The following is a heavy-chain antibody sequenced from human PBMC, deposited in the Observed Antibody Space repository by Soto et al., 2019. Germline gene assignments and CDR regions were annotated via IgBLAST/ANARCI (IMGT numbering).Heavy chain of an antibody. CDR2: INGYNANT. D-gene: IGHD4-17*01. CDR1: GYTFTRYG. Sequence: QVQLVQSGAEVKKPGASVKVSCKASGYTFTRYGITWVRQARGQGLEWMGWINGYNANTKYAQKLQGRVTMTTDTSTSTAYMELRRLTSDDPAVYYSAREGDYPDYYYGVDVWGQGATVTVSS. V-gene: IGHV1-18*01. J-gene: IGHJ6*02. CDR3: AREGDYPDYYYGVDV.